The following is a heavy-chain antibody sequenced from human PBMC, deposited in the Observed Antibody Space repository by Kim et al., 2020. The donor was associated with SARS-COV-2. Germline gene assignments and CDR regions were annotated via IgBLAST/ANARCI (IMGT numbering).Heavy chain of an antibody. D-gene: IGHD3-22*01. V-gene: IGHV4-31*03. CDR2: IYYSGST. CDR3: ARAPYYYDSSGYLHFDY. CDR1: GGSISSGGYY. Sequence: SETLSLTCTVSGGSISSGGYYWSWIRQHPGKGLEWIGYIYYSGSTHYNPSLKSRVTISVDTSKNQFSLKLSSVTAADTAVYYCARAPYYYDSSGYLHFDYWGQGTLVTVSS. J-gene: IGHJ4*02.